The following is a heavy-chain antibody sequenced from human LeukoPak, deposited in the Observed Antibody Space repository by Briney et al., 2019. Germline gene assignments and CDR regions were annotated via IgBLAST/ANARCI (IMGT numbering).Heavy chain of an antibody. CDR2: ISGGGGST. V-gene: IGHV3-23*01. Sequence: GGSLSLSCAASGLTFRGFALSWFAQAQGKGRGGVSVISGGGGSTYYADSVKGRFTISRDNSKNTLYLQMNSLRAEDTAVYYCAKDYGSGSYSYYYYYMDVWGKGTTVTVSS. J-gene: IGHJ6*03. D-gene: IGHD3-10*01. CDR3: AKDYGSGSYSYYYYYMDV. CDR1: GLTFRGFA.